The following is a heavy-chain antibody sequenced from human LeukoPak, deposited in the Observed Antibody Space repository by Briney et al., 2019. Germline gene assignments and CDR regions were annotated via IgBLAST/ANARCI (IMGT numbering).Heavy chain of an antibody. V-gene: IGHV1-69*06. CDR1: GGTFCSYA. CDR3: ARGGTWIQNFFDY. D-gene: IGHD5-18*01. CDR2: IIPIFGTA. Sequence: SVKVSCKASGGTFCSYAISWVRQAPGQGLEWMGGIIPIFGTANYAQKFQGRVTITADKSTSTAYMELSSLRSEDTAVYYCARGGTWIQNFFDYWGQGTLVTVSS. J-gene: IGHJ4*02.